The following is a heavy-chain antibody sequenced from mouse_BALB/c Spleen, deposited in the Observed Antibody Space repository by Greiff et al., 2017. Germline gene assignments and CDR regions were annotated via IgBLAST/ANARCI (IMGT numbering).Heavy chain of an antibody. Sequence: EVQVVESGGGLVQPGGSRKLSCAASGFTFSSFGMHWVRQAPEKGLEWVAYISSGSSTIYYADTVKGRFTISRDNPKNTLFLQMTSLRSEDTAMYYCARTTVGAMDYWGQGTSVTVSS. CDR1: GFTFSSFG. V-gene: IGHV5-17*02. CDR3: ARTTVGAMDY. J-gene: IGHJ4*01. D-gene: IGHD1-1*01. CDR2: ISSGSSTI.